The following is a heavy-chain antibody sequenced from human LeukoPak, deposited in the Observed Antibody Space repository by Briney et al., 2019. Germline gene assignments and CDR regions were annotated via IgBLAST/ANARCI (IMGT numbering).Heavy chain of an antibody. CDR2: ISHSGNT. V-gene: IGHV4-59*02. CDR1: GGSVSGYY. J-gene: IGHJ4*02. D-gene: IGHD6-19*01. Sequence: SETLSLTCTVSGGSVSGYYWSWLRQPPGKGLEWIAYISHSGNTNYNPSLESRVTISKDTSKNQFSLRLNSVTAADTAVYHCARGAGWYEYWGQGTLVTVSS. CDR3: ARGAGWYEY.